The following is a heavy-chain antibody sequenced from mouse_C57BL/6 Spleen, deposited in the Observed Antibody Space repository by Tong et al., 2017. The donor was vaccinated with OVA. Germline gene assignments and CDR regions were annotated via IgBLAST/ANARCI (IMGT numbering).Heavy chain of an antibody. J-gene: IGHJ1*03. D-gene: IGHD1-1*01. CDR2: ISSGSSTI. V-gene: IGHV5-17*01. Sequence: EVQLQESGGGLVKSGGSLKLSYAASGFTFSAYGMHWVRQAPEKGLAWVAYISSGSSTIYYADTVKGRFTISRDNAKNTQCLQMTSLRAEDTAMYYGARDEYGSHWCFEVWGTGTTVTVAS. CDR3: ARDEYGSHWCFEV. CDR1: GFTFSAYG.